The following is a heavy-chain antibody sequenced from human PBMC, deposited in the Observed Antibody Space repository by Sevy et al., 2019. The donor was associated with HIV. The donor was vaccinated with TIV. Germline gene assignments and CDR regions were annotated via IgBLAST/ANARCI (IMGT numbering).Heavy chain of an antibody. CDR2: VSAHNGDT. D-gene: IGHD2-15*01. V-gene: IGHV1-18*01. CDR1: GYTFTTYR. J-gene: IGHJ4*02. Sequence: ASVKVSCKASGYTFTTYRISWVRQAPGQGLEWMGWVSAHNGDTNYVQKLQGRVTMTTDTSTSTAYMELRSLRSDDTAVYYCARAYCSGGRCYSLAYWGQGSLVTVSS. CDR3: ARAYCSGGRCYSLAY.